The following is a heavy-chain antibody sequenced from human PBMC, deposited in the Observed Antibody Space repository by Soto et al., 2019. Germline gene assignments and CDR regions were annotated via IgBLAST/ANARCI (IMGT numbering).Heavy chain of an antibody. D-gene: IGHD3-3*01. CDR1: GGSISSGDNY. CDR2: IYYSGYT. Sequence: PSETLSLTCTASGGSISSGDNYWGWIRQPPGKGLEWIGYIYYSGYTYYNPSLKSRVAMSLDTSKNQVSLNLTSVTAADTAMYYCARDRVALDMESWGQETL. J-gene: IGHJ5*02. V-gene: IGHV4-30-4*01. CDR3: ARDRVALDMES.